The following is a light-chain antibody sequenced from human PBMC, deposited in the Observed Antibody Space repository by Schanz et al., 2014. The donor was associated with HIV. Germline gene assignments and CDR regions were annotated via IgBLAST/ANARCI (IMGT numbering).Light chain of an antibody. Sequence: QSVLTQPPSASETPGQRVTISCSGSSSNVGSNAVNWYHHLPGAAPKLLIYTNNQRPSGVPDRFSGSKSGTSASLAISGLQSEDEADYYCCSYAGSSTFYVFGTGTKLTVL. CDR3: CSYAGSSTFYV. CDR1: SSNVGSNA. V-gene: IGLV1-44*01. CDR2: TNN. J-gene: IGLJ1*01.